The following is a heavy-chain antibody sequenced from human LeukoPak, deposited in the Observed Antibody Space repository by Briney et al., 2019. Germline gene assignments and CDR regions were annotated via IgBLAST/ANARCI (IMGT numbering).Heavy chain of an antibody. CDR3: ARDYSGYDFGY. J-gene: IGHJ4*02. CDR1: GGSVSSGSYY. D-gene: IGHD5-12*01. CDR2: IYYSGST. V-gene: IGHV4-61*01. Sequence: SETLSLTCTVSGGSVSSGSYYWSWIRQPPGKGLEWIGYIYYSGSTNYNPSLKSRVTISVDTSKNQSSLKLSSVTAADTAVYYCARDYSGYDFGYWGQGTLVTVSS.